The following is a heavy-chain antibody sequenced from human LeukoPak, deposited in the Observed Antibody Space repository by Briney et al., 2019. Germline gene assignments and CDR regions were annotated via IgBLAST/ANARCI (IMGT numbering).Heavy chain of an antibody. D-gene: IGHD2-2*01. J-gene: IGHJ3*02. CDR3: AKGYCSSTSCPSDAFDI. Sequence: GGSLRLSCAASGFTFSSYGMHWVRQAPGKGLEWVAFIRYDGSNKYYADSVKGRFTVSRDNSKNTLYLQMNSLRAEDTAVYYCAKGYCSSTSCPSDAFDIWGQGTVVTVSS. CDR2: IRYDGSNK. V-gene: IGHV3-30*02. CDR1: GFTFSSYG.